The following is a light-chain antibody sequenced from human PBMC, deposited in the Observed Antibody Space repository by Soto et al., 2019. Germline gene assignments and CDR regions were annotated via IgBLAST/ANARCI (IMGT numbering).Light chain of an antibody. J-gene: IGLJ2*01. Sequence: QPVLTQSPSASASLGASVKLTCTLSSGHSSDAIAWHQQQPEKGPRYLMKLNSDGSHSKGDGIPDRFSGSSSGAARYLTISGLDSEDEADYYCQTWGTGVVFGGGTKVTVL. CDR2: LNSDGSH. CDR1: SGHSSDA. CDR3: QTWGTGVV. V-gene: IGLV4-69*01.